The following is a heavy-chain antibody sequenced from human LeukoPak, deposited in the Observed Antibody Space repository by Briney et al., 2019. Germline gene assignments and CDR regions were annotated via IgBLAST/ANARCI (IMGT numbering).Heavy chain of an antibody. J-gene: IGHJ4*02. CDR3: ARRAVTYYYDSSGYYPNYYFDY. Sequence: SETLSLTCTVSGGSISSYYWSWIRQPPGKGLEWIAYIYYSGNTNYNPSLKRRVTISVDTSKNQFSLKLSSVTAADTAVYYCARRAVTYYYDSSGYYPNYYFDYWGQGTLVTVSS. CDR2: IYYSGNT. V-gene: IGHV4-59*08. D-gene: IGHD3-22*01. CDR1: GGSISSYY.